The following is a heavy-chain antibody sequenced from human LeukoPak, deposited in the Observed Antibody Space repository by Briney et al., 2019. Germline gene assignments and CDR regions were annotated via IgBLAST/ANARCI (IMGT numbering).Heavy chain of an antibody. Sequence: GGSLRLSCAASGFTFSSYWMSWVHQAPGKGLEWVANIKQDGSEKYYVDSVKGRFTISRDNAKNSLYLQMNSLRAEDTAVYHCARTPSYYYGSGPDYFDYWGQGTLVTVSS. V-gene: IGHV3-7*01. CDR2: IKQDGSEK. CDR3: ARTPSYYYGSGPDYFDY. D-gene: IGHD3-10*01. J-gene: IGHJ4*02. CDR1: GFTFSSYW.